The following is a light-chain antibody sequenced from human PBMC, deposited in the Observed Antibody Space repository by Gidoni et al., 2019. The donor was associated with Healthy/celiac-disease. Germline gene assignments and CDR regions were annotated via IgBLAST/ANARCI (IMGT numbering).Light chain of an antibody. Sequence: DLPMTPSPSSLSASVGARVTITCRASQSISSYLDWYQQKPGKAPKLLIYAASSLQSGVPSRFSGSGSGTDFTLTISSLQPEDFATYYCQQSYSKPLTFGHGTKVDIK. V-gene: IGKV1-39*01. CDR3: QQSYSKPLT. CDR2: AAS. J-gene: IGKJ3*01. CDR1: QSISSY.